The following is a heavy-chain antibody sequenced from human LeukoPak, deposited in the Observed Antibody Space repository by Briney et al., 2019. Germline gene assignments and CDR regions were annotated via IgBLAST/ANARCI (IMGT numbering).Heavy chain of an antibody. D-gene: IGHD5-12*01. CDR1: GGTFGSYP. Sequence: GASVKVSCKVSGGTFGSYPISWVRQAPGQGLEWMGEITPIFGEAQNAEKFQGRVTITADEPTSTVYMELTSLRLDDTAMYYCARNSRVASTSGLNYWGQGTLVTVSS. CDR2: ITPIFGEA. V-gene: IGHV1-69*01. J-gene: IGHJ4*02. CDR3: ARNSRVASTSGLNY.